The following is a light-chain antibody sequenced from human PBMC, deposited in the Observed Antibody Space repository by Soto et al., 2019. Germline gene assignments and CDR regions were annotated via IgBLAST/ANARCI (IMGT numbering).Light chain of an antibody. J-gene: IGLJ3*02. V-gene: IGLV2-14*01. CDR2: EVS. Sequence: QSALTQPASVSGSPGQSITISCTGTSSDIGTYSYVSWYQQHPGKAPKLMIYEVSNRPSGVSNRFSGSKSGNTASLTISGLQAEDEADYYCCSYAGRYTWVFGGGTKLTVL. CDR3: CSYAGRYTWV. CDR1: SSDIGTYSY.